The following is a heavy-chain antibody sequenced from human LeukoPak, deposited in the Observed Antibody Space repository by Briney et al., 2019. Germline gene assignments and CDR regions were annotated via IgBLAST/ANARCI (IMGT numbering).Heavy chain of an antibody. V-gene: IGHV1-2*02. CDR1: GYTFTDYY. Sequence: ASVKVSCKASGYTFTDYYMHWVRQAPGQGLEWMGWIDPNSGGTNYAQKFQGRVTMTRDTSISTAYMELSRLRSDDTAVYYCAREWATVVTSLGGYWGQGTLVTVSS. J-gene: IGHJ4*02. CDR3: AREWATVVTSLGGY. CDR2: IDPNSGGT. D-gene: IGHD4-23*01.